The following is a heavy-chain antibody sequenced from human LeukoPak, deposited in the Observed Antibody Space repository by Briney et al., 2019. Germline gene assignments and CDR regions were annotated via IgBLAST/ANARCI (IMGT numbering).Heavy chain of an antibody. V-gene: IGHV3-30*19. CDR3: ANWGERGLQSLDY. CDR2: ISYDGSNK. Sequence: PGRSLRLSCAASGFTFSSYGMHWVRQAPGKGLEWVAVISYDGSNKYYADSVKGRFTISRDNSKNTLYLQMNSLRAEDTAVYYCANWGERGLQSLDYWGQGTLVTVSS. J-gene: IGHJ4*02. CDR1: GFTFSSYG. D-gene: IGHD5-24*01.